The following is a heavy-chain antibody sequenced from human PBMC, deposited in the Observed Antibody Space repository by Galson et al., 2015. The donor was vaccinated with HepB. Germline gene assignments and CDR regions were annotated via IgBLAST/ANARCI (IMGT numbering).Heavy chain of an antibody. Sequence: SVKVSCKASGYTFTGYYMHWVRQAPGQGLEWMGWINPNSGDTNYAQKFQGRVTMTRDTSISTAYMELSRLRSDDTVVYYCARSSRYYDILTGYYNNDAFDIWGQGTMVTVSS. D-gene: IGHD3-9*01. CDR3: ARSSRYYDILTGYYNNDAFDI. V-gene: IGHV1-2*02. J-gene: IGHJ3*02. CDR2: INPNSGDT. CDR1: GYTFTGYY.